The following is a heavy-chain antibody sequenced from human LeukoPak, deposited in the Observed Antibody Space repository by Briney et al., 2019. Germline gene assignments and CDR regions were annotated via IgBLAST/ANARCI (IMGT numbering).Heavy chain of an antibody. V-gene: IGHV4-4*07. CDR2: IFTGRST. CDR3: ARSPVNYYDILTGYPFNWYFDL. J-gene: IGHJ2*01. D-gene: IGHD3-9*01. CDR1: GDSIYNYY. Sequence: SETLSLTCTVSGDSIYNYYWGWIRQPAGKGLEWIGRIFTGRSTDYNPSLKSRVTMSVDTSKNQFSLKLSSVTAADTAVYYCARSPVNYYDILTGYPFNWYFDLWGRGTLVTVSS.